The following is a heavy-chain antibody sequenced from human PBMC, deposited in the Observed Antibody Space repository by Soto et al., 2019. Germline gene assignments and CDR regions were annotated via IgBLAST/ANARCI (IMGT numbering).Heavy chain of an antibody. D-gene: IGHD2-2*02. CDR3: ARVACSSTSCYKISAYYGMDV. CDR2: IGPYNGNT. Sequence: QVQLVQSGAEVREPGASVKVSCKASGYTFTSYSIGWVRQAPGQGLEWMGWIGPYNGNTNYAQKVQGRVTMTADTSTSTADIELRSLRADDTAVYYCARVACSSTSCYKISAYYGMDVWGQGTTVTVSS. V-gene: IGHV1-18*04. CDR1: GYTFTSYS. J-gene: IGHJ6*02.